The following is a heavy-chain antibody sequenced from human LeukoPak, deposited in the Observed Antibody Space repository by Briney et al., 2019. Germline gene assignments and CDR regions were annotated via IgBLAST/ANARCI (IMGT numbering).Heavy chain of an antibody. CDR2: IYTSGSS. D-gene: IGHD1-26*01. J-gene: IGHJ3*02. CDR3: ARDLGASAFDI. V-gene: IGHV4-4*07. CDR1: GGSISSYY. Sequence: SETLSLTCTVSGGSISSYYWSWIRQPAGKGLEWIGRIYTSGSSNYNPSLKSRVTISVDKSKNQFSLKLSSVTAADTAVYYCARDLGASAFDIWGQGTMVTVSS.